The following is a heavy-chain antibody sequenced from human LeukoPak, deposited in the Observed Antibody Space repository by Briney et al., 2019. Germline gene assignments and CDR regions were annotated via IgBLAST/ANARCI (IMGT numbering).Heavy chain of an antibody. CDR1: GYSFSNYW. Sequence: GESLKISCKGSGYSFSNYWIGWVRQMPGKGLEWMGIIYPGEYDIRYSPSFQGQVTISADKSISTAYLQWSSLKASDTAMYYCARGLKAGAFDIWGQGTMVTVSS. CDR2: IYPGEYDI. V-gene: IGHV5-51*01. J-gene: IGHJ3*02. CDR3: ARGLKAGAFDI. D-gene: IGHD6-25*01.